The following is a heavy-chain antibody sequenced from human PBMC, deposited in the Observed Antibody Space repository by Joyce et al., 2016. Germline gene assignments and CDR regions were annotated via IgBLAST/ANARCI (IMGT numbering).Heavy chain of an antibody. CDR1: GGSMSTGTYY. CDR2: IYNGGVT. J-gene: IGHJ1*01. Sequence: QLQLQESGPGLVKPSETLSLTCTVSGGSMSTGTYYWGWIRQPPGKGLEWIGSIYNGGVTHYNPSLKSRVTITIDTSSNHFSLRLSSVTAADTAVYYCANYMTGTMAEYWGQGTLATVSS. CDR3: ANYMTGTMAEY. D-gene: IGHD1-7*01. V-gene: IGHV4-39*02.